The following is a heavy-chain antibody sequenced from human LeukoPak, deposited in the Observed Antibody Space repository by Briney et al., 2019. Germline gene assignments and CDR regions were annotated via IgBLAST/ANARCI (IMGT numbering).Heavy chain of an antibody. V-gene: IGHV1-2*02. J-gene: IGHJ4*02. D-gene: IGHD3-16*01. CDR3: ARAGLYEYDYVWGSPGANDY. Sequence: GASVKVSCKASGYTFTGYYMHWVRRAPGQGLEWMGWINPNSGGTNYAQKLQGRVTMTTDTSTSTAYMELRSLRSDDTAVYYCARAGLYEYDYVWGSPGANDYWGQGTLVTVSS. CDR1: GYTFTGYY. CDR2: INPNSGGT.